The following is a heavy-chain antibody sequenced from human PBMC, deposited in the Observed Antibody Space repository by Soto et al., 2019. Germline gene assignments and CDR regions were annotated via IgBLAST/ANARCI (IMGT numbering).Heavy chain of an antibody. D-gene: IGHD3-9*01. CDR1: GGSISSYY. V-gene: IGHV4-59*01. Sequence: PSETLSLTCTVSGGSISSYYWSWIRQPPGKGLEWIGYIYYSGSTNYNPSLKSRVTISVDTSKNQFSLKLSSVTAADTAVCYCARARITYYDILTGYSYYFDYWGQGTLVTVSS. CDR3: ARARITYYDILTGYSYYFDY. J-gene: IGHJ4*02. CDR2: IYYSGST.